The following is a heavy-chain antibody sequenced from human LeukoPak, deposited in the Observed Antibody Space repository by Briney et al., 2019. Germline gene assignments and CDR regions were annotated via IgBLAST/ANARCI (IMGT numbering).Heavy chain of an antibody. V-gene: IGHV4-59*01. J-gene: IGHJ4*02. D-gene: IGHD3-16*01. Sequence: SETLSLTCTVSGGSFSTYYWSWIRQPPGKELEWIGYIYYRGSTDYNPSLKSRVTMSLDTSKNQFSLNLSSVTAADTAIYYCARAVITFGGAVAKGFDCWGQGTLVTVSS. CDR3: ARAVITFGGAVAKGFDC. CDR2: IYYRGST. CDR1: GGSFSTYY.